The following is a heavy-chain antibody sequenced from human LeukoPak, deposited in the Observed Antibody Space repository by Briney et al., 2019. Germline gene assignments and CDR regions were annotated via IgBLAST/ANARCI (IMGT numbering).Heavy chain of an antibody. CDR3: VRDFRSADY. V-gene: IGHV3-74*01. CDR1: GFTFSSYW. Sequence: GGSLRLSCAASGFTFSSYWMHWVRQAPGKGLVWVSRIHGDGSNTIYADSVKGRFTISRDDAKNMMFLQMNSLRADDTAVYYCVRDFRSADYWGQGILVTVSS. CDR2: IHGDGSNT. J-gene: IGHJ4*02.